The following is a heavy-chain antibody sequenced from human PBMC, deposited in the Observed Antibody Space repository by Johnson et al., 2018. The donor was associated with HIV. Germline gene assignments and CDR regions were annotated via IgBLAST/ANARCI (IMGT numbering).Heavy chain of an antibody. Sequence: QVQLVESGGGVVQPGGSLRLSCAASGFTFSSYGMHWVRQAPGKGLEWVAFIRYDGSNKYYADSVKGRFTISRDNSKNTLYLQMNSLRAEDTAVYCCAKDLGGGSSSLPGIWGQGTMVTVSS. CDR3: AKDLGGGSSSLPGI. CDR1: GFTFSSYG. CDR2: IRYDGSNK. J-gene: IGHJ3*02. V-gene: IGHV3-30*02. D-gene: IGHD6-6*01.